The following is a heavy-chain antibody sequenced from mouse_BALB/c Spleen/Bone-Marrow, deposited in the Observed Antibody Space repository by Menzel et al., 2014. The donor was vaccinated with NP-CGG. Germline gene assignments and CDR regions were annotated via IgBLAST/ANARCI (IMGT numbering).Heavy chain of an antibody. CDR3: ARLGYYGSMGY. Sequence: EVKLQESGGGLVQPGGSLKLSCAASGFDFSRYWMSWVRQAPGKGLEWIGEINPDSSTISYTPSLKDKFIISRDNAKNTLYLQMSKVRSEDTALYYCARLGYYGSMGYWGQGTTLTVSS. CDR1: GFDFSRYW. CDR2: INPDSSTI. V-gene: IGHV4-1*02. D-gene: IGHD1-1*01. J-gene: IGHJ2*01.